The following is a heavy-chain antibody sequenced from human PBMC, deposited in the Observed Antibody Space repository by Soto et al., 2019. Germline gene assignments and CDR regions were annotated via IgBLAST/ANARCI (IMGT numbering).Heavy chain of an antibody. CDR2: ISSSSSYI. Sequence: GGSLRLSCAASGFTFSSYSMNWVRQAPGKGLEWVSSISSSSSYIYYADSVKGRFTISRDNAKNSLYLQMNSLRAEDTAVYYCARDVGIASVYYMDVWGKGTTVTVSS. D-gene: IGHD7-27*01. J-gene: IGHJ6*03. V-gene: IGHV3-21*01. CDR1: GFTFSSYS. CDR3: ARDVGIASVYYMDV.